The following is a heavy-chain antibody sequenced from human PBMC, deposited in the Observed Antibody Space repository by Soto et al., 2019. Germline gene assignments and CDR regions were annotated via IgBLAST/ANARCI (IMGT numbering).Heavy chain of an antibody. D-gene: IGHD3-22*01. J-gene: IGHJ4*02. CDR3: AKYYYDRSGSPLAFDY. CDR1: GFTFSKYA. CDR2: ISGSGGTT. Sequence: EVQLLESGGGLVQPGGSLRLSCAASGFTFSKYALSWVRQAPGKGLEWVSAISGSGGTTHYADSVNGRVTISRDNSKDTVFLQMNSLRAEDTAVYSCAKYYYDRSGSPLAFDYWGQGTLVTVSS. V-gene: IGHV3-23*01.